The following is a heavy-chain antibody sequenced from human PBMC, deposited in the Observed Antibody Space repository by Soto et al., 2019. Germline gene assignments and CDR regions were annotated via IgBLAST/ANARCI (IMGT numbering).Heavy chain of an antibody. CDR2: INPNSGGT. D-gene: IGHD3-3*01. CDR1: GYTFTGYY. J-gene: IGHJ5*02. CDR3: ARDNYDFWSGSLYNWFDP. Sequence: ASVKVSCKASGYTFTGYYMHWVRQAPGQGLEWMGWINPNSGGTNYAQKFQGRVTMTRDTSISTAYMELSRLRSDDTAVYYCARDNYDFWSGSLYNWFDPWGQGTPVTVSS. V-gene: IGHV1-2*02.